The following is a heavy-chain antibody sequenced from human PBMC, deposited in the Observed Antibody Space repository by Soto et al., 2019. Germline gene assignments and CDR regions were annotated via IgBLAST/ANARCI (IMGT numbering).Heavy chain of an antibody. CDR3: AKERSSGWSFDY. V-gene: IGHV3-23*01. J-gene: IGHJ4*02. CDR1: GFTFSTYA. D-gene: IGHD6-19*01. CDR2: ISGSGDST. Sequence: EAQLLESGGGLVQPGGSLRLSCAASGFTFSTYAMNWVRQAPGQGLEWVSGISGSGDSTYYADSVKGRFTGSRDNSKNTLYLQMNSLRGEDTAVFYCAKERSSGWSFDYWGQGTLFTVSP.